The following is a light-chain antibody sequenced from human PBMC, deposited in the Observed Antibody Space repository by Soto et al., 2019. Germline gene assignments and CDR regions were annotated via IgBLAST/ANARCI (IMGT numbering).Light chain of an antibody. CDR3: SSYAGSNNFVV. CDR1: SSDIGGYKS. CDR2: EVT. J-gene: IGLJ2*01. Sequence: QSVLTQPPSASGSPGQSVTISCTGTSSDIGGYKSVSWYQQHPGKAPKLIIYEVTTRPSGVPDRFSGSKSGNTASLTVSRLQAEDEGDYYCSSYAGSNNFVVFGGGTKLTVL. V-gene: IGLV2-8*01.